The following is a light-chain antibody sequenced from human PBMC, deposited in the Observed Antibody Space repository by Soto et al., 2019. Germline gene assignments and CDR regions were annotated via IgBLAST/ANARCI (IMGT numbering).Light chain of an antibody. J-gene: IGLJ1*01. CDR2: EVN. V-gene: IGLV2-8*01. Sequence: QSVLTQAPSASGSPGQSVTISCAGTSNDVGRFNYVSWYQRHPGKAPKLIIYEVNKRPSGVPDRFPGSKSGNTASLTVSGLQAEDEADYFCSSFVHGTSYVFGTGTKVTVL. CDR3: SSFVHGTSYV. CDR1: SNDVGRFNY.